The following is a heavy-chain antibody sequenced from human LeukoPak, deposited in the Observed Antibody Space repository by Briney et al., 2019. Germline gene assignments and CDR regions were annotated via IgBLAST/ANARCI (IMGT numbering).Heavy chain of an antibody. CDR1: GYTFTGYY. CDR3: ARDRESIAARRGSYYFDY. CDR2: INPNSGGT. Sequence: ASVKVSCKASGYTFTGYYMHWVRQAPGQGLEWMGWINPNSGGTNYAQKFQGRVTMTRDTSISTTYMELSRLRSDDTAVYYCARDRESIAARRGSYYFDYWGQGTLVTVSS. V-gene: IGHV1-2*02. D-gene: IGHD6-6*01. J-gene: IGHJ4*02.